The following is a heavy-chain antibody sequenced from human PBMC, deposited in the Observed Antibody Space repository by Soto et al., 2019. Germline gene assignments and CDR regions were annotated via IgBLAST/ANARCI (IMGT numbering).Heavy chain of an antibody. Sequence: QVQLQESGTGLVRPSETLSLTCTVSGASISSAGYSWSWVPQHPGKVLEWIGYITYSGDTDYNPSLRSRVSISLDTSRNQFSLKLSSVTAADTAVYYCPRYRCSSTSWEGCWFGPWGQGTLVTVSS. J-gene: IGHJ5*02. CDR2: ITYSGDT. V-gene: IGHV4-31*03. CDR1: GASISSAGYS. CDR3: PRYRCSSTSWEGCWFGP. D-gene: IGHD2-2*01.